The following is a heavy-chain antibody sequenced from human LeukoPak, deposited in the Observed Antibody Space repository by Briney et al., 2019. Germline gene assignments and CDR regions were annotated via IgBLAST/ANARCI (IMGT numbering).Heavy chain of an antibody. CDR3: TRDEPEDH. CDR2: ISYDGSNK. CDR1: GFTFSSYA. J-gene: IGHJ4*02. D-gene: IGHD1-14*01. Sequence: GGSLRLSCAASGFTFSSYAMHWVRQAPGKGLEWVAVISYDGSNKYYADSVKGRFTISRDNSKNTLYLQVNSLRAEDTAVYYCTRDEPEDHWGQGTLVTVSS. V-gene: IGHV3-30-3*01.